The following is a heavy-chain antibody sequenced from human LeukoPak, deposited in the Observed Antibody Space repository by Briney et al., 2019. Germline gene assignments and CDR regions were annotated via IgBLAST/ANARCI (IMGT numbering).Heavy chain of an antibody. J-gene: IGHJ4*02. CDR1: GFTFSSYA. CDR3: ATFGCNGDCDY. Sequence: GGSLRLSCAASGFTFSSYAMHWVRQAPGKGLEWVAVISYDGSNKYYADSVKGRFTISRDNSKNTLYLQMNSLRAEDTAVYYCATFGCNGDCDYWGQGTLVTVSS. D-gene: IGHD3-10*01. CDR2: ISYDGSNK. V-gene: IGHV3-30-3*01.